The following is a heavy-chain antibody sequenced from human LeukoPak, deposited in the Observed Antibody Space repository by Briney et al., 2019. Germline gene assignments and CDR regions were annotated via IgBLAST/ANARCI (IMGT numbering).Heavy chain of an antibody. CDR3: ARLMANYGDYVDY. CDR1: GFTFSSYS. V-gene: IGHV3-21*01. J-gene: IGHJ4*02. Sequence: GGSLRLSCAASGFTFSSYSMNWVRQAPGKGLEWVSSISSSSSYIYYADSVKGRFTISRDNAKNSPYLQMNSLRAEDTAVYYCARLMANYGDYVDYWGQGTLVTVSS. CDR2: ISSSSSYI. D-gene: IGHD4-17*01.